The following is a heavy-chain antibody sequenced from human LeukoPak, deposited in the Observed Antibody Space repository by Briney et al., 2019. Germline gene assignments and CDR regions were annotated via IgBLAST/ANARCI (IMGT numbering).Heavy chain of an antibody. V-gene: IGHV1-3*01. CDR1: GYTFTSYA. J-gene: IGHJ3*02. Sequence: ASVKVSCKASGYTFTSYAMHWVRQAPGQRLEWMGWINAGNGNTKYSQKFQGRVTLTRDTSASTASMELSSLTSEDTAVYYCAREGLLNGYLAFDIWGQGTLVTVSS. CDR2: INAGNGNT. CDR3: AREGLLNGYLAFDI. D-gene: IGHD6-13*01.